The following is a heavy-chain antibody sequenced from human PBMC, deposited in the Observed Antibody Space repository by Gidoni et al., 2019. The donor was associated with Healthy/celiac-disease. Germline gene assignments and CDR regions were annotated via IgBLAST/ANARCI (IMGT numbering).Heavy chain of an antibody. CDR2: INHSGST. J-gene: IGHJ5*02. CDR3: ARGLLFGELSVFARARQPRFDP. Sequence: QVQLQQWGAGLLKPSETLSLTCAVYGVSFSGYYWSWIRQPPGKGLEWIGEINHSGSTNYNPSLKSRVTISVDTSKNQFFLKLSSVTAADTAVYYCARGLLFGELSVFARARQPRFDPWGQGTLVTVSS. D-gene: IGHD3-10*02. CDR1: GVSFSGYY. V-gene: IGHV4-34*01.